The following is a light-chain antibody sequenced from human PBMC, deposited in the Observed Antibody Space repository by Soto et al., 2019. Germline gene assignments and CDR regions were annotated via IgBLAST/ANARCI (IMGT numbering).Light chain of an antibody. V-gene: IGLV2-14*02. CDR3: SSFTSSTTYV. J-gene: IGLJ1*01. CDR1: SSDVGSHDL. CDR2: DVS. Sequence: QSALTQPASGSGSPGQSIAISCTGTSSDVGSHDLVSWYQQHPGKVPKLIIYDVSSRPSGVSNRFSGSKSGNTASLTISGLQAEDEADYYCSSFTSSTTYVFGTGTKVTVL.